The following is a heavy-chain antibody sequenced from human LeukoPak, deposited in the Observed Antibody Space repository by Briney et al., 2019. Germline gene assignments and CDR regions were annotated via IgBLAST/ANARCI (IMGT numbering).Heavy chain of an antibody. CDR3: ARASSDGDYLAEYFQH. CDR1: GYTFTSYG. J-gene: IGHJ1*01. V-gene: IGHV1-18*01. D-gene: IGHD4-17*01. CDR2: ISAYNGNT. Sequence: GASVKVSCKASGYTFTSYGISWVRQAPGQGLEWMGWISAYNGNTNYAQKLQGRVTMTTDTSTGTAYMELRSLRSDDTAVYYCARASSDGDYLAEYFQHWGQGTLVTVSS.